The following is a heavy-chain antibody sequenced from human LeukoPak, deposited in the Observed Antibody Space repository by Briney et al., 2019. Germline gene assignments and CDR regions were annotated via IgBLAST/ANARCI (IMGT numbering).Heavy chain of an antibody. CDR3: ARERFLDGGKLRKEFDY. CDR2: INTNTGNP. CDR1: GYTFTSYA. J-gene: IGHJ4*02. Sequence: ASVKVSCKASGYTFTSYAMNWVRQAPGQGLEWMGWINTNTGNPTYAQGFTGRFVFSLDTSVSTAYLQISSLKAEDTAVYYCARERFLDGGKLRKEFDYWGQGTLVTVSS. D-gene: IGHD3-3*01. V-gene: IGHV7-4-1*02.